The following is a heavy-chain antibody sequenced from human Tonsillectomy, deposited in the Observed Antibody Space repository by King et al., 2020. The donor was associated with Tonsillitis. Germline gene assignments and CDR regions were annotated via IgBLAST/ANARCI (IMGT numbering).Heavy chain of an antibody. CDR3: ARAWDNYAPPAAFAI. V-gene: IGHV4-31*03. CDR2: IYYTGSA. CDR1: GGSINSGGLY. J-gene: IGHJ3*02. D-gene: IGHD2-2*01. Sequence: VQLQESGPGLVKPSQTLSLTCTVSGGSINSGGLYWSWIRQHPGKGLEWIGYIYYTGSAYYNPSLKSRVTISIDTSKNQFSLKLSYVTAADTAVYYCARAWDNYAPPAAFAIWGQGTMVTVSS.